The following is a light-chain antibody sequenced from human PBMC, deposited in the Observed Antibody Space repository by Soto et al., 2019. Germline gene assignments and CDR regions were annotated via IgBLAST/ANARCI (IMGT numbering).Light chain of an antibody. CDR1: SSDVGGYNF. J-gene: IGLJ2*01. CDR3: SSYAGSNIVV. Sequence: QSALTQPPSASGSPGQSVTISCTGTSSDVGGYNFVSWYQQHPGKAPKRMIYEVSERPSGVPDSFSGSKAGNTASLTVSGLQAEDEADYYCSSYAGSNIVVFGGGTKLTVL. CDR2: EVS. V-gene: IGLV2-8*01.